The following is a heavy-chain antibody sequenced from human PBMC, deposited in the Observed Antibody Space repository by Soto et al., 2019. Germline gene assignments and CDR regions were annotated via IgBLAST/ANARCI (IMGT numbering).Heavy chain of an antibody. CDR2: IYYSGST. J-gene: IGHJ4*02. V-gene: IGHV4-31*03. CDR1: GGSISSGGYY. D-gene: IGHD3-3*01. Sequence: SETLSLTCTVSGGSISSGGYYWSWIRQHPGKGLEWIGYIYYSGSTYYNPSLKSRVTISVDTSKNQFSLKLSSVTAADTAVYYCARSVRFLEWSFDYWGQGTLVTVSS. CDR3: ARSVRFLEWSFDY.